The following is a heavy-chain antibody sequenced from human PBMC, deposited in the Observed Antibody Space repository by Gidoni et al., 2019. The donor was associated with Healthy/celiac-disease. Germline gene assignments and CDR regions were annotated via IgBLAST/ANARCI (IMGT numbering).Heavy chain of an antibody. D-gene: IGHD4-17*01. V-gene: IGHV4-59*01. CDR1: GGSISNYY. Sequence: QVQLQESGPGLVKPSETLSLTCTVSGGSISNYYWSWIRQSPGKGLEWIGYISYSGSTNYNPSLKSRVTISVDTSKNQFSLKLSSVTAADTAVYYCARFPASGDPDYWGQGTLVTVSS. CDR2: ISYSGST. J-gene: IGHJ4*02. CDR3: ARFPASGDPDY.